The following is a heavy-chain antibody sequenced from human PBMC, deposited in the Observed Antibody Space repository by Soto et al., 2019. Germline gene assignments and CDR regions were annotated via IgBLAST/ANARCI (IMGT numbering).Heavy chain of an antibody. V-gene: IGHV3-48*01. J-gene: IGHJ4*02. D-gene: IGHD6-19*01. CDR1: AFTFSRYS. CDR2: ISSSSSTI. Sequence: GGSLRLSCAASAFTFSRYSMNWFRQAPGKGLEWVSYISSSSSTIYYADSVKGRFTISRDNAKSSLYLQMNSLRAEDTAVYYCARDRLAMAGTIPQYSDYYCQGPLVTVSS. CDR3: ARDRLAMAGTIPQYSDY.